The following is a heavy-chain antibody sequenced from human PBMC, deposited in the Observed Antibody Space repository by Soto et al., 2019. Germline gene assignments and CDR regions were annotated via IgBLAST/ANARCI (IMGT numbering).Heavy chain of an antibody. CDR2: INHSGST. CDR1: GGSFSGYY. J-gene: IGHJ4*02. Sequence: QVQLQQWGAGLLKPSETLSLTCAVYGGSFSGYYWSWIRQPPGKGLEWIGEINHSGSTKHNPSLKSPVTISVDTSRSQFSLKLSSVTAADTAVYYCARDLFQYGSRDRNDYWGQGTLVTVSS. V-gene: IGHV4-34*01. CDR3: ARDLFQYGSRDRNDY. D-gene: IGHD3-10*01.